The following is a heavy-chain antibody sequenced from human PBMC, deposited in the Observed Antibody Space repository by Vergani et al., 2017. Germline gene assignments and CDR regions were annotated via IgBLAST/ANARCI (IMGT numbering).Heavy chain of an antibody. D-gene: IGHD3-10*01. CDR3: ARSGMVRGPILGWFDP. CDR1: GFTFSSYS. Sequence: EVQLVESGGGLVKPGGSLRLSCAASGFTFSSYSMNWVRQAPGKGLEWVSSISSSSSYIYYADSVKGRFTISRDYAKNSLYLQMNSMRAEDTAVYYCARSGMVRGPILGWFDPWGQGTLVTVSS. CDR2: ISSSSSYI. V-gene: IGHV3-21*01. J-gene: IGHJ5*02.